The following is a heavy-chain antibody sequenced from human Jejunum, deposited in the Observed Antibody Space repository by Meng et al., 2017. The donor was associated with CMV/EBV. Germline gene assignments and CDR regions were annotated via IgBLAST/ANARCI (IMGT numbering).Heavy chain of an antibody. D-gene: IGHD4-17*01. CDR2: IKQDGSEE. CDR3: VRDDYGDYDKWFGP. V-gene: IGHV3-7*01. CDR1: GSTFSRYW. J-gene: IGHJ5*02. Sequence: SGSTFSRYWISWVRQAPGKGLEWVANIKQDGSEENYVDSVKGRFTISRDNTKNSLFLQMNSLTTDDTAVYYCVRDDYGDYDKWFGPWGQGTLVTVSS.